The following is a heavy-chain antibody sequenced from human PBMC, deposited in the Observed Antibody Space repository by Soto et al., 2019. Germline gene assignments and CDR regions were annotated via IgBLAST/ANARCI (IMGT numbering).Heavy chain of an antibody. CDR3: ARGVRGYCSSTSCYTHLCY. CDR2: IIPIFGTA. D-gene: IGHD2-2*02. Sequence: SVKVSCKASGGTFSSYAISWVRQAPGQGLEWMGGIIPIFGTANYAQKFQGRVTITADESTSTAYMELSSLRSEDTAVYYCARGVRGYCSSTSCYTHLCYWGQGTLVTVSS. V-gene: IGHV1-69*13. CDR1: GGTFSSYA. J-gene: IGHJ4*02.